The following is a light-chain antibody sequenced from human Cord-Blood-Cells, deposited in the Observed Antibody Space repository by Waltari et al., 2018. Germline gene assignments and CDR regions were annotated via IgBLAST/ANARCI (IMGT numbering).Light chain of an antibody. CDR2: GAS. CDR3: QQYNNWPLT. J-gene: IGKJ4*01. Sequence: EIVMTQSPATLSVSPGERATLSCRASQSVSSNLAWYQQKPGQAPGLLIYGASTRATGIPARFSGSGSGREFTLTISSLQSEDFAVYYCQQYNNWPLTFGGGTKVEIK. CDR1: QSVSSN. V-gene: IGKV3-15*01.